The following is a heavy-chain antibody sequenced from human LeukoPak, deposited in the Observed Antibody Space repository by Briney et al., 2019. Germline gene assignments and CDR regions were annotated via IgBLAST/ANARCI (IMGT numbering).Heavy chain of an antibody. Sequence: ASVKVSCKASGYTFTSYDINWVRQATGQGLEWMGWMNPNSGNTGYAQKFQGRVTMTKNTSISTAYMELSSLRSEDTAVYYCARGRYYYDSSGRYYYFDYWGQGTLVTVSS. J-gene: IGHJ4*02. CDR2: MNPNSGNT. D-gene: IGHD3-22*01. V-gene: IGHV1-8*01. CDR1: GYTFTSYD. CDR3: ARGRYYYDSSGRYYYFDY.